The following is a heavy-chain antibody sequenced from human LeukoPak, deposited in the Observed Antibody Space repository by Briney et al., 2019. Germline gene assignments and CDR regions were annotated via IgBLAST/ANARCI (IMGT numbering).Heavy chain of an antibody. D-gene: IGHD5-24*01. CDR3: ARESEMATIPPL. J-gene: IGHJ4*02. CDR1: GFTFSSYS. CDR2: ISSSSSYI. V-gene: IGHV3-21*01. Sequence: GGSLRLSCAASGFTFSSYSMNWVRQAPGKGLEWVSSISSSSSYIYYADSVKGRFTISRDNAKNSLYLQMNSLRAEDTAVYYCARESEMATIPPLWGQGTLVTVSS.